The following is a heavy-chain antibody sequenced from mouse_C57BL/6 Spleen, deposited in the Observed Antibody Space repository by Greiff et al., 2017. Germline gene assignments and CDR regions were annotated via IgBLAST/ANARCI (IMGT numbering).Heavy chain of an antibody. D-gene: IGHD1-3*01. CDR3: AREELDYATDD. CDR1: GYTFTSYW. J-gene: IGHJ4*01. V-gene: IGHV1-64*01. CDR2: IHPNSGST. Sequence: QVQLKQPGAELVKPGASVKLSCKASGYTFTSYWMHWVKQRPGQGLEWIGMIHPNSGSTNYNEKFKSKATLTVDKSSSTAYMQLSSLTSEDSAVXYCAREELDYATDDWGKGTSVTVSS.